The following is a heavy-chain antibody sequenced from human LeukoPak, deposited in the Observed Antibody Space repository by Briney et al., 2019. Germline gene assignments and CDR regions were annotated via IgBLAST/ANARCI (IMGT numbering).Heavy chain of an antibody. J-gene: IGHJ4*02. CDR3: ARMNWGLRESRDY. CDR2: INPNSGGT. V-gene: IGHV1-2*02. D-gene: IGHD7-27*01. Sequence: ASVKVSCKASGYTFTGYYMHWVRQAPGQGLEWMGWINPNSGGTNYAQKFQGRVTTTADKSTSTAYMELSSLRSEDTAVYYCARMNWGLRESRDYWGQGTLVTVSS. CDR1: GYTFTGYY.